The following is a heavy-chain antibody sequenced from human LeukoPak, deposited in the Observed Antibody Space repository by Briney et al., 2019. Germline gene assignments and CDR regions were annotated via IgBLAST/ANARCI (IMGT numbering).Heavy chain of an antibody. Sequence: AGGSLRLSCAASGLTFSTYTMNWVRQAPGKGLEWVSSISSGSSYIYYADSMKGRFTVSRDNAKNSLYLQMNSLKAEDTAVYFCACHYDIDYWGQGTLVTVSS. V-gene: IGHV3-21*06. CDR3: ACHYDIDY. CDR1: GLTFSTYT. D-gene: IGHD3-9*01. J-gene: IGHJ4*02. CDR2: ISSGSSYI.